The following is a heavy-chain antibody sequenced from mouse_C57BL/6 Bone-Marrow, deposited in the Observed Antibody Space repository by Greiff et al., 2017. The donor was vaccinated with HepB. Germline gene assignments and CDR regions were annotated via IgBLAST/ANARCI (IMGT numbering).Heavy chain of an antibody. CDR2: IYPRDGST. D-gene: IGHD1-1*01. Sequence: VQLQQSDAELVKPGASVKISCKVSGYTFTDHTIHWMKQRPEQGLEWIGYIYPRDGSTKYNEKFKGKATLTADKSSSTAYMQLNSLTSEDSAVYFCARWGWYYGSSDYFDYWGQGTTLTVSS. V-gene: IGHV1-78*01. CDR1: GYTFTDHT. CDR3: ARWGWYYGSSDYFDY. J-gene: IGHJ2*01.